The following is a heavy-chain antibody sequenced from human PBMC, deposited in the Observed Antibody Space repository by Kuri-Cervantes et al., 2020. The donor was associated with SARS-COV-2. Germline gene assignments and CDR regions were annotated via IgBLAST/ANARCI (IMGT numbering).Heavy chain of an antibody. V-gene: IGHV3-21*01. CDR2: ISSSSSYI. D-gene: IGHD5-12*01. CDR1: GFTFSSYS. CDR3: ARELTKYSGYDC. J-gene: IGHJ4*02. Sequence: GESLKISCAASGFTFSSYSMNWVRQAPGKGLEWVSSISSSSSYIYYADSVKGRFTISRDNAKNSLYLQMNSLRAEDTAVYYCARELTKYSGYDCWGQGTLVTVSS.